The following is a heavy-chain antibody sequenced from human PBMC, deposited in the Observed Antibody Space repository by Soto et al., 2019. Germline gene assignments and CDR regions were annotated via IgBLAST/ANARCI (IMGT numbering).Heavy chain of an antibody. CDR3: ARVATAMTYDF. D-gene: IGHD2-21*02. Sequence: GGSLRLSCAASGFSLSTNTMHWVRQVPGKGLEWVASISNDGRRKYYADFVKGRFTISRDTANNILYLEMNSLRAEDTSLYYCARVATAMTYDFRRQGTQVTVSS. V-gene: IGHV3-30*04. CDR2: ISNDGRRK. J-gene: IGHJ4*02. CDR1: GFSLSTNT.